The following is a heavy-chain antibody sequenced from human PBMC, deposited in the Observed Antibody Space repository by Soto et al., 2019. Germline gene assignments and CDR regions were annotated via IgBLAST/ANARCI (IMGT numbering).Heavy chain of an antibody. J-gene: IGHJ4*02. Sequence: GGSLRLSCAASGFIFSDYYMSWIRQSPGEGLEWVSYISSGGSLIYYADSVKGRFTISRDNAKNSLYLQMNSLRAEDTAVYYCAQHHCSGGSCYHYYSEYWGQGPLVTVSS. CDR2: ISSGGSLI. CDR3: AQHHCSGGSCYHYYSEY. CDR1: GFIFSDYY. V-gene: IGHV3-11*01. D-gene: IGHD2-15*01.